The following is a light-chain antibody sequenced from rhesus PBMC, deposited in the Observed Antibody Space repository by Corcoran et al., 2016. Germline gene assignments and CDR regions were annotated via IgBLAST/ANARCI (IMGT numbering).Light chain of an antibody. J-gene: IGKJ2*01. CDR3: QQQDNSPSS. CDR2: RAS. CDR1: QGISNW. Sequence: DIQMTQSPSSLSASVGDRVTITCRASQGISNWLAWYQQKPGKAPKLLSYRASNLETGVPSRFSGSESGTDFTLTISSLQTEDVATYYCQQQDNSPSSFGQGTKVEIK. V-gene: IGKV1-69*01.